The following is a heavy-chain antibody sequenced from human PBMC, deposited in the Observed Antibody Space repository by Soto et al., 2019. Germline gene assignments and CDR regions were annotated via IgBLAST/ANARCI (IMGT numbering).Heavy chain of an antibody. J-gene: IGHJ4*02. CDR1: GFNFENYG. CDR3: AKDRVGGTFYTPLAF. Sequence: VEFLRLAYRASGFNFENYGMHWVRQAPGKGVEWVAVITYDGSFQYYADSVKGRFTISRDNSKNTLSLHLNTLKPEDTAVYHCAKDRVGGTFYTPLAFWGQGSLVTVSS. CDR2: ITYDGSFQ. D-gene: IGHD3-16*01. V-gene: IGHV3-30*18.